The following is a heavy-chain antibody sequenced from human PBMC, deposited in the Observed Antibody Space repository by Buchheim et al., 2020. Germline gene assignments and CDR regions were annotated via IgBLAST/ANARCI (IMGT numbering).Heavy chain of an antibody. V-gene: IGHV3-48*01. CDR1: GFTFSSYS. D-gene: IGHD5-24*01. CDR2: ISSSSSTI. Sequence: EVQLVESGGGLVQPGGSLRLSCAASGFTFSSYSMNWVRQAPGKGLEWVSYISSSSSTIYYADSVKGRFTISRDNAKNSLYLQMNSLRAEDTAVYYCASPVEMATIVSSRDDYYYGMDVWGQGTT. J-gene: IGHJ6*02. CDR3: ASPVEMATIVSSRDDYYYGMDV.